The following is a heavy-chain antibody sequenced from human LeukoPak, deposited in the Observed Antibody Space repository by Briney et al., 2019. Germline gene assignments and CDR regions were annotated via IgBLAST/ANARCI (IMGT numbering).Heavy chain of an antibody. CDR1: GFTFSSYS. V-gene: IGHV3-21*01. J-gene: IGHJ6*03. Sequence: GGSLRLSCAASGFTFSSYSMNWVRQAPGKGLEWVSSISSSSYIYYADSVKGRFTISRDNAKNSLYLQMNSLRAEDTAVYYCARQSYYYYMDVWGKGTTVTVSS. CDR3: ARQSYYYYMDV. CDR2: ISSSSYI.